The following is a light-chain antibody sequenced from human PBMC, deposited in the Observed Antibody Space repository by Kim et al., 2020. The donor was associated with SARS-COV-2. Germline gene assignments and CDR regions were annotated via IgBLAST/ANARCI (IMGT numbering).Light chain of an antibody. CDR3: RSYDSNDHWV. V-gene: IGLV6-57*02. CDR1: RGRSASNF. CDR2: ADD. J-gene: IGLJ3*02. Sequence: NTVPTSWTGRRGRSASNFVQWYHQRPGSAPPTVVYADDQRPPGVPERFSGAIDSSSNAASLTISGLKAEDEADYYCRSYDSNDHWVFGGGTQLTVL.